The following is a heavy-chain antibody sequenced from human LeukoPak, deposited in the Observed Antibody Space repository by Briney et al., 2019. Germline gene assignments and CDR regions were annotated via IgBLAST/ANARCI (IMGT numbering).Heavy chain of an antibody. CDR1: VVTFSISA. J-gene: IGHJ4*02. CDR3: AKRLVRSGWWGFDY. V-gene: IGHV3-23*01. Sequence: GGSLRLSCAASVVTFSISAMDSVRHGPGKGLGWVSGISPSVTNTYYADSVRGGFTISRDNSKKTLYLQMNSLRAGDTAVYYCAKRLVRSGWWGFDYWGQGNLVTVSS. CDR2: ISPSVTNT. D-gene: IGHD6-19*01.